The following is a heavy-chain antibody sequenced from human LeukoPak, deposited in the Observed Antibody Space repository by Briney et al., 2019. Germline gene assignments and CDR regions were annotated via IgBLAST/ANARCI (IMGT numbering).Heavy chain of an antibody. CDR1: EFTLSNYW. CDR2: IRQDGNEK. Sequence: GGSLRLSCAGAEFTLSNYWMSWVRQAPGKGLEWMANIRQDGNEKYYVDSVKGRFTISRDNAKNSLYLQMNSLRVEDTAVYYCARLRAAQTYDYWGQGTLVTVSS. V-gene: IGHV3-7*04. CDR3: ARLRAAQTYDY. D-gene: IGHD6-13*01. J-gene: IGHJ4*02.